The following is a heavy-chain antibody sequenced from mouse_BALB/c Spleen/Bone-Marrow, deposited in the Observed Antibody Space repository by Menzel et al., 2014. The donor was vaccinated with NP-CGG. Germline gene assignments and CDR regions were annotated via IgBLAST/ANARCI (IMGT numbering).Heavy chain of an antibody. CDR3: ARGLYGSSQYFDY. CDR1: GYTFTDYW. Sequence: QVQLQQPGAELVMPGASVKMSCKASGYTFTDYWMHWVKQRPGQGLEWIGAIDTSDSYTSYNQKFKGKATLTVDESSSTAYMQLSSLTSEDSAVYYCARGLYGSSQYFDYWGQGITLTVSS. J-gene: IGHJ2*01. D-gene: IGHD1-1*01. V-gene: IGHV1-69*01. CDR2: IDTSDSYT.